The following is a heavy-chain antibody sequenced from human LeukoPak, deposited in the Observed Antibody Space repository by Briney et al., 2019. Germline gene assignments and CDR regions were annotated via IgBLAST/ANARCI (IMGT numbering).Heavy chain of an antibody. CDR2: INPRDETT. Sequence: GASVKVSCKASGYTFTSYYMHWVRQAPGQGLEWMGIINPRDETTSYAQKFLGRVNMTRDTSTSTVYMELSSLRSEDTAAYYCAREMATIPETYYYYYMDVWGKGTTVTVSS. J-gene: IGHJ6*03. CDR3: AREMATIPETYYYYYMDV. CDR1: GYTFTSYY. V-gene: IGHV1-46*01. D-gene: IGHD5-24*01.